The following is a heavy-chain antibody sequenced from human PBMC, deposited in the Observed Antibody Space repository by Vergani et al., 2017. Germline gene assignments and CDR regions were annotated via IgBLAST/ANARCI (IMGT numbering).Heavy chain of an antibody. CDR1: GYTFTDHY. CDR3: ATPQTVTTGGMEV. CDR2: VDPEDGET. D-gene: IGHD4-17*01. V-gene: IGHV1-69-2*01. Sequence: VQLVQSGAEVKKPGATMQISCKVSGYTFTDHYMHWVKQAPGNGLEWMGLVDPEDGETIYAEKFMGRVTIAADTSTDTAHLELSSLRSEDTAFYYCATPQTVTTGGMEVWGQGTTVIVSS. J-gene: IGHJ6*02.